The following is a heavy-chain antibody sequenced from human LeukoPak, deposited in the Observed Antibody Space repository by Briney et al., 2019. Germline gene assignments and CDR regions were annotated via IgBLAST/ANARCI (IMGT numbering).Heavy chain of an antibody. Sequence: ASVKVSCKASGYTFTSYYMHWVRQAPGQGLGWMGIINPSGGGTSYARKFQGRVTMTRDTSTSTVYMELSSLRSEDTAVHYCARDQQQLMFDPWGQGTLVTVSS. J-gene: IGHJ5*02. V-gene: IGHV1-46*01. CDR2: INPSGGGT. CDR1: GYTFTSYY. CDR3: ARDQQQLMFDP. D-gene: IGHD6-13*01.